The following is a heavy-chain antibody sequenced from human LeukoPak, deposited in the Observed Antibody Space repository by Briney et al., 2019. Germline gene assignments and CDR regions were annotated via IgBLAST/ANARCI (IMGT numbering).Heavy chain of an antibody. CDR1: GFTFSSYA. J-gene: IGHJ4*02. D-gene: IGHD1-26*01. CDR3: ASSGSYRFDY. V-gene: IGHV3-23*01. Sequence: GGSLRLSCAASGFTFSSYAMSWVRQAPGKGLEWVSAISGSGGSTYYADSVRGRFTISRDNAKNSLYLQMNSLRDEDTAVYYCASSGSYRFDYWGQGTLVTVSS. CDR2: ISGSGGST.